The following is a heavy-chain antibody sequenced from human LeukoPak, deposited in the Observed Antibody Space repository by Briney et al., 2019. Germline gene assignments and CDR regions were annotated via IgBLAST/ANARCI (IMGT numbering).Heavy chain of an antibody. J-gene: IGHJ4*02. CDR3: AKDPPNPGITGTFIDY. Sequence: PGRSLRLSCAASGFTFSSYAMHWVRQAPGKGLEWVAVISYDGSNKYYADSVKGRFTISRDNSKNTLYLQMNSLRAEDTAAYYCAKDPPNPGITGTFIDYWGQGTLVTVSS. D-gene: IGHD1-7*01. V-gene: IGHV3-30*04. CDR1: GFTFSSYA. CDR2: ISYDGSNK.